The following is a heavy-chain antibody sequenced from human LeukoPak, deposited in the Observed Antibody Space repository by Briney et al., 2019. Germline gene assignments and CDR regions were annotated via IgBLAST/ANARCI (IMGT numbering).Heavy chain of an antibody. Sequence: RGSLRLSCEASGFTFGSHAMSWVRQAPGKGLEWVAGIFGSGGSPHYADPVKGRFTISRDNSRNTVYLQINSLRAEDTALYSCGKTTVGYSSGQKPAWPVDYWGQGTLVTVSS. CDR1: GFTFGSHA. J-gene: IGHJ4*02. D-gene: IGHD5-18*01. V-gene: IGHV3-23*01. CDR2: IFGSGGSP. CDR3: GKTTVGYSSGQKPAWPVDY.